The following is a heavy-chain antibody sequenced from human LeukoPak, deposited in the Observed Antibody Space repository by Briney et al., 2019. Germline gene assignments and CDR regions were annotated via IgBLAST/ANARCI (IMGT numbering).Heavy chain of an antibody. CDR3: AKVGSITMVRGKRAEFDY. Sequence: GGSLRLSCAASGFTFSSYGMHWVRQAPGKGLEWVAVISYDGSNKYYADSVKGRFTISRDNSKNTLYLQMNSLRAEDTAVYYCAKVGSITMVRGKRAEFDYWGQGTLVTVSS. V-gene: IGHV3-30*18. D-gene: IGHD3-10*01. CDR1: GFTFSSYG. CDR2: ISYDGSNK. J-gene: IGHJ4*02.